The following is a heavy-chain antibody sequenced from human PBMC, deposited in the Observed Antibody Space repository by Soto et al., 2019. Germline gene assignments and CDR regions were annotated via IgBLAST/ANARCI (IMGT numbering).Heavy chain of an antibody. Sequence: GGFLRLFRPASWLPCSSYGMHWVRQAPGQGLECVAVIWYDGSNEDDADSVTGRITISRDTSKNTLYLQMNSLRAEDTAVYYCAKGSPGSGYSSGWTPLGYYYGMDVWGQGPTGTVCS. CDR2: IWYDGSNE. J-gene: IGHJ6*02. CDR3: AKGSPGSGYSSGWTPLGYYYGMDV. CDR1: WLPCSSYG. V-gene: IGHV3-33*06. D-gene: IGHD6-19*01.